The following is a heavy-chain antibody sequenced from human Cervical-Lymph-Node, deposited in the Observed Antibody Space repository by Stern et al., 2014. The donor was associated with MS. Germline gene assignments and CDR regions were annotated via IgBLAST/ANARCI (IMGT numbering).Heavy chain of an antibody. V-gene: IGHV2-5*01. CDR2: IYWNDDN. J-gene: IGHJ4*02. CDR1: GFSLSSSGES. Sequence: QVTLKESGPALVKSAQTLTLTCSFSGFSLSSSGESVGWIRQSPGKALEWLALIYWNDDNRHSPSLKSRLTITKDTSKNQVVLQMTNMEPVDTATYYCAHRLSEETYYDTRGYGFDSWGQGTLVTVSS. CDR3: AHRLSEETYYDTRGYGFDS. D-gene: IGHD3-22*01.